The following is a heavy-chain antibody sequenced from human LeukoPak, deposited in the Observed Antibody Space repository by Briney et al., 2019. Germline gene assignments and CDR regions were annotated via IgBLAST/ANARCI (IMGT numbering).Heavy chain of an antibody. CDR3: ARLGDYGGTPFDY. J-gene: IGHJ4*02. Sequence: SETLSLTCTVSGGSISGTNSYWGWIGQPPGKGLEWIGSIYYSGSTYYNPSLESRVTISVDTSKNQFSLKLSSVTAADTAVYYCARLGDYGGTPFDYWGQGTLVTVSS. CDR2: IYYSGST. D-gene: IGHD4-23*01. CDR1: GGSISGTNSY. V-gene: IGHV4-39*01.